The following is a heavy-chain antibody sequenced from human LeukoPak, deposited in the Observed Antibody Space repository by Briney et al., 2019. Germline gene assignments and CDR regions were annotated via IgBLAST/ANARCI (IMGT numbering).Heavy chain of an antibody. D-gene: IGHD2-21*01. CDR3: AREPKMWNWFDP. Sequence: PGGSLRLSCAASGFTFYSYWMHWVRQAPGKGLVWVSCINGDGSTSNYADSVKGRFTISRDNAKNTLYLQMHSLRAEDTAVYYCAREPKMWNWFDPWGQGTLVTVSS. J-gene: IGHJ5*02. CDR1: GFTFYSYW. CDR2: INGDGSTS. V-gene: IGHV3-74*01.